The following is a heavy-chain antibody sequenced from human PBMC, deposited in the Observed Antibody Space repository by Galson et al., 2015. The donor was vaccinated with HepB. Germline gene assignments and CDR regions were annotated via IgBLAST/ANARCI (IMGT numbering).Heavy chain of an antibody. J-gene: IGHJ3*02. Sequence: SVKVSCKASGYTFTSYGISWVRQAPGQGLEWMGWISAYNGNTNYAQKLQGRVTMTTDTSTSTAYMELWSLRSDDTAVYYCARDVPDYDILTGYYAFDIWGQGTMVTVSS. V-gene: IGHV1-18*01. CDR1: GYTFTSYG. CDR2: ISAYNGNT. CDR3: ARDVPDYDILTGYYAFDI. D-gene: IGHD3-9*01.